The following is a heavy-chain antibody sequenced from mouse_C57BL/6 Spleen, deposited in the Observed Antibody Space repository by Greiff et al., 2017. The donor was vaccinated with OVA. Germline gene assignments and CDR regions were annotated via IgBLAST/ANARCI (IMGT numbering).Heavy chain of an antibody. CDR2: IYPGDGDT. Sequence: VQLQQSGPELVKPGASVKISCKASGYAFSSSWMNWVKQRPGKGLEWIGRIYPGDGDTNYNGKFKGKATLTADKSSSTAYMQLSSLTSEDSAVYFCARGFITTDWGQGTLVTVSA. CDR1: GYAFSSSW. V-gene: IGHV1-82*01. J-gene: IGHJ3*01. D-gene: IGHD1-1*01. CDR3: ARGFITTD.